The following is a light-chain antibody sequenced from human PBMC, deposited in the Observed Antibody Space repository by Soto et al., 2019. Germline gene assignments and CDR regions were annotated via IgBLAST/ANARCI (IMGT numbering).Light chain of an antibody. CDR3: LQQNSYPRT. J-gene: IGKJ4*01. CDR1: QGIRDD. CDR2: APS. Sequence: DIQMTQSPSSLSASVGDRVTITCRASQGIRDDVGWYQQRPGKAPKRLIYAPSTLQSGVPSRFSGSGSGTEFPRTIGSLQPEDFATYYCLQQNSYPRTFGGGNKVEIK. V-gene: IGKV1-17*01.